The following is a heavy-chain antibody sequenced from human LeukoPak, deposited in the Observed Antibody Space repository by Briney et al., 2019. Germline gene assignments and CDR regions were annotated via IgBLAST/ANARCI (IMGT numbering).Heavy chain of an antibody. J-gene: IGHJ6*02. D-gene: IGHD6-13*01. V-gene: IGHV1-18*01. CDR3: ARDRMAAGVGMDV. CDR1: GGTFSSYA. Sequence: ASVKVSCKASGGTFSSYAISWVRQASGQRLEWMGWISAYNGNTNYAQKLQGRVTMTTDTSTSTAYMELRSLRSDDTTVYYCARDRMAAGVGMDVWGQGTTVTVSS. CDR2: ISAYNGNT.